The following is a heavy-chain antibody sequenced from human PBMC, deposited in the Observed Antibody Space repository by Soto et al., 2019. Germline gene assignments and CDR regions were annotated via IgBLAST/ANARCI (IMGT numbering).Heavy chain of an antibody. J-gene: IGHJ4*02. D-gene: IGHD5-12*01. CDR1: GGSISSGGYY. Sequence: PSETLSLTCTVSGGSISSGGYYWSWIRQHPGKGLEWIGYIYYSGSTYYNPSLKSRVTISVDTSKNRFSLKLSSVTAADTAVYYCARSVATSYYFDYWGQGTLVTVSS. CDR2: IYYSGST. CDR3: ARSVATSYYFDY. V-gene: IGHV4-31*03.